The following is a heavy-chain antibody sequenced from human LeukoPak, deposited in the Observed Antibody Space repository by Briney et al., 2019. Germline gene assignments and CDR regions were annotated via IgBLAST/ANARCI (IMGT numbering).Heavy chain of an antibody. V-gene: IGHV4-39*01. CDR2: IYYSGSA. CDR1: GGSITSSSYF. CDR3: ARHGNIVIVPAALGFDY. D-gene: IGHD2-2*01. Sequence: SETLSLTCTASGGSITSSSYFWAWIRQPPGKGLEWIGSIYYSGSAYYNPSLNSRVTISVDTSKTQFSLKLSSVTAADTAMYYCARHGNIVIVPAALGFDYWGQGTLVTVSS. J-gene: IGHJ4*02.